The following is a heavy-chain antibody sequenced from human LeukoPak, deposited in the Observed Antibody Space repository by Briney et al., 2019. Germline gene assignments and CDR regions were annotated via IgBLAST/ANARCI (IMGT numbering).Heavy chain of an antibody. D-gene: IGHD3-22*01. Sequence: GASVKASCKASGYTFTGYYMHWVRQALGQGLEWMGWINPNSGGTNYAQKFQGRVTMTRDTSISTAYMELSRLRSDDTAVYYCTRGISGYYYPMRCRGQGTLVTVSS. CDR3: TRGISGYYYPMRC. V-gene: IGHV1-2*02. CDR2: INPNSGGT. J-gene: IGHJ4*02. CDR1: GYTFTGYY.